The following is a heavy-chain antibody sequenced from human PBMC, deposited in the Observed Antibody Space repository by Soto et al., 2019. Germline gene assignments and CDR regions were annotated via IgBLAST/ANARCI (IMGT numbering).Heavy chain of an antibody. CDR3: ARGTPYCISTSCYGRYGMDV. CDR1: GYTFTSYD. CDR2: MNPNSGNT. J-gene: IGHJ6*02. V-gene: IGHV1-8*01. D-gene: IGHD2-2*01. Sequence: ASVKVSCKASGYTFTSYDINWVRQATGQGLEWMGWMNPNSGNTGYAQKFQGRVTMTRNTSISTAYMELSSLRSEDTAVYYCARGTPYCISTSCYGRYGMDVSGQGTTVTVSS.